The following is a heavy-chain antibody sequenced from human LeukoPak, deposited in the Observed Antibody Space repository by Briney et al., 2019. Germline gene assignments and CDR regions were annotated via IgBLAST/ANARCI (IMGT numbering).Heavy chain of an antibody. V-gene: IGHV4-34*01. Sequence: SETLSLTCAVYGGSFSGYYWSWIRQPPGKGLEWIGEINHSGSTNYNPSLKSRVTISVDTSKNQFSLKLSSVTAADTAVYYCVRALWFGDGGDYWGQGTLVTVSS. CDR3: VRALWFGDGGDY. CDR2: INHSGST. J-gene: IGHJ4*02. CDR1: GGSFSGYY. D-gene: IGHD3-10*01.